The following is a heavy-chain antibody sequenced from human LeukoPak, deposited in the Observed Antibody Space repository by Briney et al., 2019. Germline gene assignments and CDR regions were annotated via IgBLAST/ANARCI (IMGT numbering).Heavy chain of an antibody. J-gene: IGHJ4*02. CDR2: IYYSGST. V-gene: IGHV4-59*01. Sequence: SETLSLTCTVSGGSISSYYWSWIRQPPGKGLEWIGYIYYSGSTNYNPSLKSRVTISVDTSKNQFSLKLSSVTAADTAVYYCARGKVVAAARPFDYWGQGTLVTVSS. CDR3: ARGKVVAAARPFDY. D-gene: IGHD6-13*01. CDR1: GGSISSYY.